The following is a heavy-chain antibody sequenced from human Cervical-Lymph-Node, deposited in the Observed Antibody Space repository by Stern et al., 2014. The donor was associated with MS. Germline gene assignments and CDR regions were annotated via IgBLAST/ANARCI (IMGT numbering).Heavy chain of an antibody. J-gene: IGHJ4*02. V-gene: IGHV5-51*03. CDR3: ARGRGIALRPDY. CDR1: GYSLTNTW. D-gene: IGHD6-13*01. Sequence: EVHLVESGAELKKPGESLRISCKGSGYSLTNTWIGWVRQMPGKGLELMGIIYPGDSETRYSPSFQGQVTISADKSINTAYLQWSSLKASDTAMYYCARGRGIALRPDYWGQGTLVTVSS. CDR2: IYPGDSET.